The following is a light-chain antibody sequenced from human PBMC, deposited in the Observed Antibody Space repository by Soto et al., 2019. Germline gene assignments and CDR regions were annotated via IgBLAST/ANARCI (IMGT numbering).Light chain of an antibody. CDR2: HTS. CDR1: TGAVTSGHY. Sequence: QAVVTQEPSLTVSPGGTVTLTCGSSTGAVTSGHYPYWFQQKPGQAPMTLIYHTSNKHSWTPARFSGSLLGGKAALTLSGAQPEDEAEYYCLLSYSGARSGVFGGGTKLTVL. J-gene: IGLJ3*02. V-gene: IGLV7-46*01. CDR3: LLSYSGARSGV.